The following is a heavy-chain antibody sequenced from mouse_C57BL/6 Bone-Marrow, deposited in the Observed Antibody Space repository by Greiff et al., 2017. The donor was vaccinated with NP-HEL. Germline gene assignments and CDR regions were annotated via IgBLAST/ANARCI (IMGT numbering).Heavy chain of an antibody. CDR2: INSDGGRT. V-gene: IGHV5-2*01. Sequence: EVKLMESGGGLVQPGESLKLSCESNEYEFPSHDMSWVRKTPEKRLELVAAINSDGGRTYYPETMARRFIISRDNTNQTLYMPMSSLRSEDTAVYYCARQAWFAYWGQGTVVTVSA. CDR3: ARQAWFAY. J-gene: IGHJ3*01. CDR1: EYEFPSHD.